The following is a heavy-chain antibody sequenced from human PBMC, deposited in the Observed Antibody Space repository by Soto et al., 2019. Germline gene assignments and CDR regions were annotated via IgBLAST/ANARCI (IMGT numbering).Heavy chain of an antibody. CDR2: IYYSGST. J-gene: IGHJ3*02. CDR3: ASGGGGYSSGWYLTGDAFDI. Sequence: PSETLSLTCTVSGGSISSYYWSWIRQPPGKGLEWIGYIYYSGSTNYNPSLKSRVTISVDTSKNQFSLKLSSVTAADTAVYYCASGGGGYSSGWYLTGDAFDIWGQGTMVTVSS. V-gene: IGHV4-59*01. D-gene: IGHD6-19*01. CDR1: GGSISSYY.